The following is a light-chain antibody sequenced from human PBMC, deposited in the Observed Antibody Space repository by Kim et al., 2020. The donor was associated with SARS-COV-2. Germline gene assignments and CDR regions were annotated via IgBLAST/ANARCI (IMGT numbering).Light chain of an antibody. CDR1: QGISNY. J-gene: IGKJ1*01. V-gene: IGKV1-9*01. CDR3: QQFNVYPRT. Sequence: GDRATITCRARQGISNYLAWYQQNPDKAPKLLIYGASTLQSGVPSRFSGSGSGTEFTLTISSLQPEDFATYSCQQFNVYPRTFGQGTKVDIK. CDR2: GAS.